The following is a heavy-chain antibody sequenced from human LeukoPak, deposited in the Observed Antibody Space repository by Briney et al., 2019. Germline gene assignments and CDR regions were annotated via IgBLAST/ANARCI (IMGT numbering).Heavy chain of an antibody. V-gene: IGHV1-18*01. CDR1: GYTLTSYG. CDR2: ISAYNGNT. J-gene: IGHJ4*02. D-gene: IGHD3-10*01. Sequence: ASVKVSCKASGYTLTSYGISWVRQAPGQGLEWMGWISAYNGNTNYAQKLQGRVTMTTDTSTSTAYMELRSLRSDDTAVYYCARALDYYGSGSYADYWGQGTLVTVSS. CDR3: ARALDYYGSGSYADY.